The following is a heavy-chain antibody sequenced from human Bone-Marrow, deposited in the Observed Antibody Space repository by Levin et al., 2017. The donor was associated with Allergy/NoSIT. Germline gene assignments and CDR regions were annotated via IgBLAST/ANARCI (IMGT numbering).Heavy chain of an antibody. J-gene: IGHJ4*02. CDR3: ARDPARGYYDSSGYSGDH. V-gene: IGHV3-48*02. CDR1: GFTFRHYA. D-gene: IGHD3-22*01. Sequence: GGSLRLSCAASGFTFRHYAMNWVRQAPGKGLEWVSCITSSGDGTYYADSVKGRFTISRDNAKNSLYLQLNRLRDEDTAMYYCARDPARGYYDSSGYSGDHWGQGTLVTVSS. CDR2: ITSSGDGT.